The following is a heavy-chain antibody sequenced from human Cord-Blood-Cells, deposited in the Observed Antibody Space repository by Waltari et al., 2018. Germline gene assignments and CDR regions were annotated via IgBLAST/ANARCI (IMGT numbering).Heavy chain of an antibody. D-gene: IGHD6-13*01. CDR1: GGSISSYY. J-gene: IGHJ5*02. CDR3: ARLKPSSWYWFEP. V-gene: IGHV4-4*07. Sequence: QVQLQESGPGLVKPSETLSLTCTVSGGSISSYYWSWIRQPAGKGLELIGRIYSSGSTNYTPSLKRRVTMSVDTSKTQFSLKLSSVTAADTAVYYCARLKPSSWYWFEPWGQGTLVTVSS. CDR2: IYSSGST.